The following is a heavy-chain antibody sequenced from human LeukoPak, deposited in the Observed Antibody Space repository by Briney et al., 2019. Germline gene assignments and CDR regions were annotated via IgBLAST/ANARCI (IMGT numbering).Heavy chain of an antibody. V-gene: IGHV3-21*01. J-gene: IGHJ4*02. CDR1: GFTFSSYS. D-gene: IGHD6-19*01. Sequence: PGGSLRLSCAASGFTFSSYSMNWVRQAPGKGLEWVSSISSSSSYIYYADSVKGRFTISRDNAKSSLYLQMNSLRAEDTAVYYCARESGYSSGWTKRSDYWGQGTLVPVSS. CDR3: ARESGYSSGWTKRSDY. CDR2: ISSSSSYI.